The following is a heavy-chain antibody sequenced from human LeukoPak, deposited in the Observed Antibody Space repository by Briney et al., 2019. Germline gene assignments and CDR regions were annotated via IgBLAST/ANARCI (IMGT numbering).Heavy chain of an antibody. J-gene: IGHJ3*02. CDR1: GYTFTSYG. CDR2: IIPIFGTA. D-gene: IGHD3-22*01. CDR3: AREPYYYDSSAKIILKHAFDI. V-gene: IGHV1-69*13. Sequence: SVKVSCKASGYTFTSYGISWVRQAPGQGLEWMGGIIPIFGTANYAQKFQGRVTITADESTSTAYMELSSLRSEDTAVYYCAREPYYYDSSAKIILKHAFDIWGQGTMVTVSS.